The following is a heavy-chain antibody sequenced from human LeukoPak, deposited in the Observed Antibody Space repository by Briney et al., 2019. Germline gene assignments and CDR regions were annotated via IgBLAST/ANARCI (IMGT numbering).Heavy chain of an antibody. CDR2: INHSGST. D-gene: IGHD5-24*01. V-gene: IGHV4-34*01. Sequence: SETLSLTCAVYGGSFSGYYWSWIRQPPGKGLEWIGEINHSGSTNYNPSLKSRVTISVDTSKNQFSLKLSSVTAADTAVYYCARQREDRYYFDYWGQGTLVTVSS. J-gene: IGHJ4*02. CDR1: GGSFSGYY. CDR3: ARQREDRYYFDY.